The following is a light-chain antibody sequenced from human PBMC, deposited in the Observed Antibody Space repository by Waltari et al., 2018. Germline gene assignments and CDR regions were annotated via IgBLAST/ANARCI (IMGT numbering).Light chain of an antibody. J-gene: IGLJ3*02. CDR3: QTWGTGIHGV. V-gene: IGLV4-69*01. CDR2: LNSDGSH. Sequence: TLSSGHSSYAIAWHQQQPEKGPRYLMKLNSDGSHSKGDGIPDRFSGSSSGAERYLTISSLQSEDEADYYCQTWGTGIHGVFGGGTKLTVL. CDR1: SGHSSYA.